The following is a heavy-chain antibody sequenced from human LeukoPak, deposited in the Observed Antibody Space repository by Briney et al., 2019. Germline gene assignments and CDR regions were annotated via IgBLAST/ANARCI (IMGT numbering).Heavy chain of an antibody. Sequence: PSETLSLTCTVSGGSISSGNYHWSWIRQPAGKGLEWIGSIYYSGSTYYNPSLKSRVTISVDTSKNQFSLKLSSVTAADTAVYYCARVVGGLYYYYYMDVWGKGTTVTVSS. CDR2: IYYSGST. V-gene: IGHV4-39*07. D-gene: IGHD6-19*01. CDR1: GGSISSGNYH. CDR3: ARVVGGLYYYYYMDV. J-gene: IGHJ6*03.